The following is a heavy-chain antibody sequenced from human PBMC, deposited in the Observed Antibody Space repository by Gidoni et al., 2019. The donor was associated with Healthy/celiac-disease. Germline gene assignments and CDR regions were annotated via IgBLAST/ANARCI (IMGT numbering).Heavy chain of an antibody. CDR3: ARDRRPMIVVGGVAFDI. D-gene: IGHD3-22*01. J-gene: IGHJ3*02. CDR1: GFTFSSYS. CDR2: ISSSSSYI. Sequence: EVQLVESGGGLVKPGGSLRLSCAASGFTFSSYSMNWVRQAPGKGLEWVSSISSSSSYIYYADSVKGRFTISRDNAKNSLYLQMNSLRAEDTAVYYCARDRRPMIVVGGVAFDIWGQGTMVTVSS. V-gene: IGHV3-21*01.